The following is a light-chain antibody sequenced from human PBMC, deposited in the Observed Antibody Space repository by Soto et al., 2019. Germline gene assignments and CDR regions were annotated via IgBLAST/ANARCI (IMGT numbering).Light chain of an antibody. V-gene: IGLV1-44*01. CDR2: SNN. CDR1: SSNIGSNT. J-gene: IGLJ2*01. CDR3: AAGDDSLNGVA. Sequence: QSVLTQPPSASGTPGQRVTISCSGSSSNIGSNTVNWYQQLPGTAPKLLIYSNNQRPSGVPDRFSGSKSGTSASLAISGLQSEDEADDYCAAGDDSLNGVAFGGGTKLTVL.